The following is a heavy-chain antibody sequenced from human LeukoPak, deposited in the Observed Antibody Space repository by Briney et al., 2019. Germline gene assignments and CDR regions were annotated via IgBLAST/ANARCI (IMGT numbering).Heavy chain of an antibody. CDR3: ARDAQLWSNWFDP. Sequence: PGGSLRLSCAASGFTLSDYYMSWIRQAPGKGLEWVSYISSSGSTIYYADSVKGRFTISRGNAKNSLYLQMNSLRAEDTAVYYCARDAQLWSNWFDPWGQGTLVTVSS. J-gene: IGHJ5*02. D-gene: IGHD5-18*01. CDR2: ISSSGSTI. V-gene: IGHV3-11*04. CDR1: GFTLSDYY.